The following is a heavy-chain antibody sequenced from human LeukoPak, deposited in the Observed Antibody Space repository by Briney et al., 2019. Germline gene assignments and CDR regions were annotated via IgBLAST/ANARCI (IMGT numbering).Heavy chain of an antibody. J-gene: IGHJ4*02. CDR3: ARGHFGVVAHFDY. CDR1: GGSFSGYY. CDR2: IYYSGST. V-gene: IGHV4-59*01. D-gene: IGHD3-3*01. Sequence: PSETLSLTCAVYGGSFSGYYWSWIRQPPGKGLEWIGYIYYSGSTNYNPSLKSRVTISVDTSKNQFSLKLSSVTAADTAVYYCARGHFGVVAHFDYWGQGTLVTVSS.